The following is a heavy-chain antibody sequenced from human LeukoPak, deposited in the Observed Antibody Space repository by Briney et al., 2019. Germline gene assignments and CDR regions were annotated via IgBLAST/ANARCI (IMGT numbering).Heavy chain of an antibody. CDR3: AKPLGNIVVVPAAPLGY. CDR2: ISGSGGST. J-gene: IGHJ4*02. D-gene: IGHD2-2*01. Sequence: PGGSLRLSCAASGFTFSSYAMSWVRQAPGMGLEWVSAISGSGGSTYYADSVKGRFTISRDNSKNTLYLQMNSLRAEDTAVYYCAKPLGNIVVVPAAPLGYWGQGTLVTVSS. CDR1: GFTFSSYA. V-gene: IGHV3-23*01.